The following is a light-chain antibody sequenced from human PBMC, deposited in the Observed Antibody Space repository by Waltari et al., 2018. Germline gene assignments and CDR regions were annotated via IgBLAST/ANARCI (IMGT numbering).Light chain of an antibody. CDR3: QSYDSSLSGWV. Sequence: QSVLTQPPSVSGAPGQRVTISCTGSSSNNGAAYDVNCYQQLPGTAPKLLIYGNNNRPSGVPDRFSASKSGTSASLAITGLQAEDEADYYCQSYDSSLSGWVFGGRTKLTVL. CDR1: SSNNGAAYD. J-gene: IGLJ3*02. V-gene: IGLV1-40*01. CDR2: GNN.